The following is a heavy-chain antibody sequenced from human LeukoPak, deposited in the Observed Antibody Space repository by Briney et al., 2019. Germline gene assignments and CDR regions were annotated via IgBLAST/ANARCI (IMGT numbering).Heavy chain of an antibody. V-gene: IGHV3-23*01. CDR2: ISGSGGST. CDR3: AKEMLLWFGEPHSFDY. CDR1: GFTFSSHS. J-gene: IGHJ4*02. D-gene: IGHD3-10*01. Sequence: PGGSLRLSCAASGFTFSSHSMSWVRQAPGKGLEWVSAISGSGGSTYYADSVKGRFTISRDNSKNTLYLQMNSLRAEDTAVYYCAKEMLLWFGEPHSFDYWGQGTLVTVSS.